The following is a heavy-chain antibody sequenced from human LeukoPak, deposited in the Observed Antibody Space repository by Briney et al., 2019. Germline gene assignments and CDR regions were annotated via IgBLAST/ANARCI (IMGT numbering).Heavy chain of an antibody. CDR2: IWYDGSNK. CDR3: AKDAGNYCQRFFDY. Sequence: PGRSLRLSCAASGFTFSTYAMHWVRQAPGKGLEWVALIWYDGSNKYYADSVKGRFTISRDISKNTLYLQMNSLRAEDTAVYYCAKDAGNYCQRFFDYWGQGTLVTVSS. CDR1: GFTFSTYA. V-gene: IGHV3-33*06. D-gene: IGHD1-7*01. J-gene: IGHJ4*02.